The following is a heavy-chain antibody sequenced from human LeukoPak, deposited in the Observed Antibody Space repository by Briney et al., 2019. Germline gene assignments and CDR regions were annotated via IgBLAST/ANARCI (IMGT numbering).Heavy chain of an antibody. CDR3: AIIVATIGPFDY. CDR1: GYTFTGYY. V-gene: IGHV1-2*02. CDR2: INPNSGGT. D-gene: IGHD5-12*01. Sequence: GASVKVSCKAPGYTFTGYYMHWVRQAPGQGLEWMGWINPNSGGTNYAQKFQGRVTMTRDTSISTAYMKLSRLRSDDTAVYYCAIIVATIGPFDYWGQGTLVTVSS. J-gene: IGHJ4*02.